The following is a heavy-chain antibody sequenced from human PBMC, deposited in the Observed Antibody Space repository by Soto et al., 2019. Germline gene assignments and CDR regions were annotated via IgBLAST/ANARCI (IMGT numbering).Heavy chain of an antibody. V-gene: IGHV1-3*01. J-gene: IGHJ4*02. Sequence: SVKVSCKASGYSFTSYAMQWGRKAPGQRLEWMGWINAGNGNTKYSQKFQGRVTITRDTSASTAYMELSSLRSEDTAVYYCARVPSSHDRYGDYWGQGTLVTVSS. CDR1: GYSFTSYA. CDR2: INAGNGNT. D-gene: IGHD3-10*01. CDR3: ARVPSSHDRYGDY.